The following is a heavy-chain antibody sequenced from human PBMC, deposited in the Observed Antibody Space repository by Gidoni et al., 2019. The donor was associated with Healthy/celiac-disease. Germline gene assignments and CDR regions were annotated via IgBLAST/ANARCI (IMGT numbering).Heavy chain of an antibody. Sequence: QVQLQESGPGLVKPSETLSLTCPVSGCSISSYYWSWIRQPPGKGLEWIGYIYYSGSTNYTPSLKNRVTISVDTSKNQFSLKLSSVTAADTAVYYCARDARNSVTRPYWYFDLWGRGTLVTVSS. V-gene: IGHV4-59*01. CDR1: GCSISSYY. CDR3: ARDARNSVTRPYWYFDL. CDR2: IYYSGST. J-gene: IGHJ2*01. D-gene: IGHD4-17*01.